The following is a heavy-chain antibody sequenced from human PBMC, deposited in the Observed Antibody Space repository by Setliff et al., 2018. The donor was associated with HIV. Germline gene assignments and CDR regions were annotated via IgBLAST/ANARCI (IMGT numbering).Heavy chain of an antibody. CDR2: IGAAGYPT. Sequence: PGGSLRLSCAASGFTFSNYAMGWVRQGPGKGLEWVSTIGAAGYPTHYAESVKGRFTISKDNSQNALYLQMNSLTDEDTAVYYCAKQHCAGGSCYDAYWGRGTLVTVSS. J-gene: IGHJ4*02. CDR1: GFTFSNYA. D-gene: IGHD2-15*01. CDR3: AKQHCAGGSCYDAY. V-gene: IGHV3-23*01.